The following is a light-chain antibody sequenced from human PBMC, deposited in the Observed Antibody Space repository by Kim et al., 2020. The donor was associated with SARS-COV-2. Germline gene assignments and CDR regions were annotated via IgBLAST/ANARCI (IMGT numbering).Light chain of an antibody. CDR1: QSVSSN. V-gene: IGKV3-15*01. CDR3: QQYNNWPPLT. J-gene: IGKJ4*01. Sequence: EIVMTQSPATLSVSPGERATLSCRASQSVSSNLAWYQHKPGQAPRLLIYSASTRATGIPARFGGSGSGTEFTLTISSLQSEDFAVYYCQQYNNWPPLTFGGGTKVDIK. CDR2: SAS.